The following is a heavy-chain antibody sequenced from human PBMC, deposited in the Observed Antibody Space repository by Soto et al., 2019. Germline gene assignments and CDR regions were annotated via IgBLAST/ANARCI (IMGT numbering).Heavy chain of an antibody. CDR2: ISNGGSKT. CDR1: GFTFSSFT. J-gene: IGHJ4*02. CDR3: AQDHPFQTGDLEAAFDC. D-gene: IGHD7-27*01. Sequence: QVQLVESGGGVVQPGRSLRLSCAASGFTFSSFTMQWVRQAPGRGLEWVAVISNGGSKTHFADSVRGRFTISRDNSKNTLHLKMDSMRAEDTAFYYCAQDHPFQTGDLEAAFDCWGQGTLVTVSS. V-gene: IGHV3-30-3*01.